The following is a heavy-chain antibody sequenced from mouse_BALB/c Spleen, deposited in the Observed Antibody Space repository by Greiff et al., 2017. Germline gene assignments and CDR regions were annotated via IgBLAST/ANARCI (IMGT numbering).Heavy chain of an antibody. CDR1: GYTFTSYW. CDR3: ARMSAMDY. CDR2: INPSTGYT. Sequence: HVQLQQSGAELAKPGASVKMSCKASGYTFTSYWMHWVKQRPGQGLEWIGYINPSTGYTEYNQKFKDKATLTADKSSSTAYMQLSSLTSEDSAVYYCARMSAMDYWGQGTSVTVSS. J-gene: IGHJ4*01. V-gene: IGHV1-7*01.